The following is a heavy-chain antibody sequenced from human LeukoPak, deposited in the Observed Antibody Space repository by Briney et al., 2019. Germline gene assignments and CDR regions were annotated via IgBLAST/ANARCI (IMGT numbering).Heavy chain of an antibody. CDR3: AKEVSGYCSGGSCYDGFDY. D-gene: IGHD2-15*01. CDR2: IYSGGST. CDR1: GFTFSSYS. Sequence: GGSLRLSCAASGFTFSSYSMNWVRQAPGKGLEWVSIIYSGGSTSYSDSVKGRFIISRDNSKNTLYLQMNSLRAEATAVYYCAKEVSGYCSGGSCYDGFDYWGQGTLVTVSS. J-gene: IGHJ4*02. V-gene: IGHV3-53*01.